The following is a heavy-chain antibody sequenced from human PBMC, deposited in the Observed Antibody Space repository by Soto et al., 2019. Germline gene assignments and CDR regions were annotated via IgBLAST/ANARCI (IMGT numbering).Heavy chain of an antibody. Sequence: ASVKVSCKASGYTFTSYAMHWVRQAPGQRLEWMGWINAGNGNTKYSQKFQGRVTITRDTSASTAYMDLSSLRSEETAVYYCARVDSSSWFDPWGQGTLVTVSS. D-gene: IGHD6-6*01. J-gene: IGHJ5*02. V-gene: IGHV1-3*01. CDR1: GYTFTSYA. CDR3: ARVDSSSWFDP. CDR2: INAGNGNT.